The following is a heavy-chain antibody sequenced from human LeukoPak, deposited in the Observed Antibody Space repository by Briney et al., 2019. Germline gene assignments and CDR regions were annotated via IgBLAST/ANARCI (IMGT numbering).Heavy chain of an antibody. CDR3: AKDPIAAASID. Sequence: GGSLRLSCATSGFTFVDYGLSWVRQAPGKGPEWVSSISGGGGSTYYADSVKGRFTISRDNSKNTLSLQMNSLRAEDTAVYYCAKDPIAAASIDWGQGTLVTVSS. V-gene: IGHV3-23*01. CDR2: ISGGGGST. CDR1: GFTFVDYG. J-gene: IGHJ4*02. D-gene: IGHD6-13*01.